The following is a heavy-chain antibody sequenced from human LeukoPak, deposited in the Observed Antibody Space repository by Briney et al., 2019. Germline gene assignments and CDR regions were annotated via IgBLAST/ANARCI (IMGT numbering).Heavy chain of an antibody. D-gene: IGHD1-14*01. CDR1: GGSFSGYY. CDR2: IYYSGST. CDR3: ARQPTYLDY. Sequence: SETLSLTCAVYGGSFSGYYWSWIRQPPGKGLEWIGSIYYSGSTYYNPSLKSRVTISVDTSKNQFSLKLSSVTAADTAVYYCARQPTYLDYWGQGTLVTVSS. V-gene: IGHV4-34*01. J-gene: IGHJ4*02.